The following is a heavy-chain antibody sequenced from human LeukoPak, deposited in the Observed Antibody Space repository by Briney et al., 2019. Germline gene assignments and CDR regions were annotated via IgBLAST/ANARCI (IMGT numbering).Heavy chain of an antibody. CDR2: IYYSGST. J-gene: IGHJ4*02. CDR3: ARDRGSGVSTSKDGYNSYYFDY. V-gene: IGHV4-39*07. Sequence: SETLSLTCTVSGGSISSSSYYWGWIRQPPGKGLEWIGSIYYSGSTYYNPSLKSRVTISVDTSKNQFSLKLSSVTAADTAVYYCARDRGSGVSTSKDGYNSYYFDYWGQGTLVTVSS. CDR1: GGSISSSSYY. D-gene: IGHD5-24*01.